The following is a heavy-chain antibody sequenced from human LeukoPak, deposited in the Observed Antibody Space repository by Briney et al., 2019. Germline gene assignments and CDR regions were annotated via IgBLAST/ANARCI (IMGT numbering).Heavy chain of an antibody. CDR2: IYSGGST. V-gene: IGHV3-66*01. Sequence: PGGSLRLSCAASGFTVSSNYMSWVRQAPGKGLGWVSVIYSGGSTYYADSVKGRFTISRDNSKNTLYLQMNSLRAEDTAVYYCAKVGIEQWLSQGQFFDYWGQGTLVTVSS. D-gene: IGHD6-19*01. J-gene: IGHJ4*02. CDR3: AKVGIEQWLSQGQFFDY. CDR1: GFTVSSNY.